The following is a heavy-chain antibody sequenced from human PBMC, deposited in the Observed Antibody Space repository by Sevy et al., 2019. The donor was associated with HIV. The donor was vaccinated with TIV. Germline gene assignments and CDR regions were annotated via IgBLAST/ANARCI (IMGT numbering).Heavy chain of an antibody. J-gene: IGHJ4*02. CDR1: GFTFSKYS. CDR3: AREGCTKPHDY. Sequence: GGSLRLSCAASGFTFSKYSMSWVRQPPGKGLEWVSTLSFACGEISYADSVKGRFTISRNNSKSSVYLQMNNLRPEDTAVYYCAREGCTKPHDYWGQGTLVTVSS. V-gene: IGHV3-23*01. D-gene: IGHD2-8*01. CDR2: LSFACGEI.